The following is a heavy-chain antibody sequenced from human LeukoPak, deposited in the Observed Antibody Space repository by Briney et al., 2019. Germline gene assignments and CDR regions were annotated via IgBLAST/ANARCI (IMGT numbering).Heavy chain of an antibody. J-gene: IGHJ5*02. V-gene: IGHV1-69*05. CDR1: GGTFNNSA. Sequence: ASVKVSXKTSGGTFNNSAISWVRQAPGQGLEWLGGIMPLFGTAGYAQEFQGRVTITKDESTRTVYLELTSLTSDDTAVYYCARDVHGDYGSGWFDPWGQGTLVSVSS. CDR2: IMPLFGTA. D-gene: IGHD4-17*01. CDR3: ARDVHGDYGSGWFDP.